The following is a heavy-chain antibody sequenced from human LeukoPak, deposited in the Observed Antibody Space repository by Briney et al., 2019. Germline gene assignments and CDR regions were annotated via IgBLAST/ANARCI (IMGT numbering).Heavy chain of an antibody. Sequence: PRGSLRLSCAASGFTFSSYSMNWVRQAPGKGLEWVSSISSSSSYIYYADSVKGRFTISRDNAKNSLYLQMNSLRAEDTAVYYCARDGGYSYGYDYWGQGTLVTVSS. CDR3: ARDGGYSYGYDY. D-gene: IGHD5-18*01. CDR2: ISSSSSYI. V-gene: IGHV3-21*01. CDR1: GFTFSSYS. J-gene: IGHJ4*02.